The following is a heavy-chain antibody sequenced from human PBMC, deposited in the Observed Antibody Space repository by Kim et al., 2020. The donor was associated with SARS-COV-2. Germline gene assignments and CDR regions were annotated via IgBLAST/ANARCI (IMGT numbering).Heavy chain of an antibody. V-gene: IGHV5-51*01. CDR3: ARLDSSSWFFYFDY. D-gene: IGHD6-13*01. Sequence: SPSFQGQVTISADKSISTAYLQWSSLKASDTAMYYCARLDSSSWFFYFDYWGQGTLVTVSS. J-gene: IGHJ4*02.